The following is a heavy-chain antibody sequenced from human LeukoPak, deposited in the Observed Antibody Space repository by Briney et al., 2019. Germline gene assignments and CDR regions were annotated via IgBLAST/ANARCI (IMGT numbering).Heavy chain of an antibody. D-gene: IGHD2-2*01. Sequence: GGSLTLSCAASGFIFSTYWMNWVRQAPGKGLEWVANIKQDGSEKYYVESVKGRFTISRDNAKNSLYLQMNSLRAEDTAVYYCARGNSSTTCPHFDFWGQGTLVTVPS. CDR1: GFIFSTYW. V-gene: IGHV3-7*03. J-gene: IGHJ4*02. CDR2: IKQDGSEK. CDR3: ARGNSSTTCPHFDF.